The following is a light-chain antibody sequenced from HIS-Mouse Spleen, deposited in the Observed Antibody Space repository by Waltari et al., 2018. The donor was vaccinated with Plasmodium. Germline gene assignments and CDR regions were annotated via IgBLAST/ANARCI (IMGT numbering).Light chain of an antibody. CDR3: QSADSSGTYRVV. CDR1: ALPKQY. Sequence: SYELTQPPSVSVSPGQTARITCSGDALPKQYAYWYQQKPGQAPVLGIYKDSERPSGIPERCSGSRSGTTVTLTISGVQEEDEADYYCQSADSSGTYRVVFGGGTKLTVL. V-gene: IGLV3-25*03. CDR2: KDS. J-gene: IGLJ2*01.